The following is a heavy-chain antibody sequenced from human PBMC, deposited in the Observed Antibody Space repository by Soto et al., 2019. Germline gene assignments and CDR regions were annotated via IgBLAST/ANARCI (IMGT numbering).Heavy chain of an antibody. CDR3: AKDHMYVGDTSDAFDI. V-gene: IGHV3-23*01. D-gene: IGHD1-26*01. CDR1: GFTFSSYA. Sequence: GGSLRLSCAASGFTFSSYAMSWVRQAPGKGLEWVSAISGSGGSTYYADSVKGRFTISRDNSKNTLYLQMNSLRAEDTAVYYCAKDHMYVGDTSDAFDIWGQGTMVTVSS. CDR2: ISGSGGST. J-gene: IGHJ3*02.